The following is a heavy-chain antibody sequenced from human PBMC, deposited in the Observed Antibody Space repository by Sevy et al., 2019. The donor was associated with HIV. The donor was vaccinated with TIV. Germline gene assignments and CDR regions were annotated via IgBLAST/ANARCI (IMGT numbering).Heavy chain of an antibody. CDR1: GGTFSSYA. CDR3: ASMGRIAAAGTNY. D-gene: IGHD6-13*01. CDR2: IIPIFGTA. V-gene: IGHV1-69*06. Sequence: ASVKVSCKASGGTFSSYAISWVRQAPGQGLEWMGGIIPIFGTANYAQKFQGRVTITADKSTGTAYMELSSLRSEETAVYYCASMGRIAAAGTNYWGQGTLVTVSS. J-gene: IGHJ4*02.